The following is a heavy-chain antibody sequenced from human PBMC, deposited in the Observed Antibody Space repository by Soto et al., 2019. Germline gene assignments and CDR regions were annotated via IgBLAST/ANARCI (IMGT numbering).Heavy chain of an antibody. CDR2: ISYDGTNK. CDR3: ARDPKTSGGQNWAFNYFDS. D-gene: IGHD7-27*01. J-gene: IGHJ4*02. CDR1: GFSFSISP. V-gene: IGHV3-30-3*01. Sequence: GGSLRLSCAASGFSFSISPMHWVRQAPGKGPEWVALISYDGTNKFYADSVKGRFTISRDNSKSTLYLQVDSLRPEDAAVYYCARDPKTSGGQNWAFNYFDSWGQGTLVTVSS.